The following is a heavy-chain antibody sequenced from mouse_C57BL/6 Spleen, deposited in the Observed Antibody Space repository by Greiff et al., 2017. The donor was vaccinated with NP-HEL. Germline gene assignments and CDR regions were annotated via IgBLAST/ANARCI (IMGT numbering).Heavy chain of an antibody. CDR2: IYPGSGNT. J-gene: IGHJ1*03. CDR1: GYTFTDYY. CDR3: ARRRDWYFDV. Sequence: HLPPPGPELVKPGASVKISCKASGYTFTDYYINWVKQRPGQGLEWIGWIYPGSGNTKYNDGFKGKATLTVDTSSSTAYMQLSSLTSEDSAVYFCARRRDWYFDVWGTGTTVTVSS. V-gene: IGHV1-84*01.